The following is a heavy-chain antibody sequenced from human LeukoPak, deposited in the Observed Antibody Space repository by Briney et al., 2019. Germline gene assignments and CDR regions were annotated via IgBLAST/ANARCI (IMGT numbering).Heavy chain of an antibody. Sequence: GGSLRLSCAASGFTFSSYAMTWVRQAPGKGLEWVSAIFGSDGRTFYADAVKGRFTISRDNSKNTLYLQMNSLRAEDTAIYYCAKTRGPAPTHPDYWGQGILVTVSS. CDR2: IFGSDGRT. CDR3: AKTRGPAPTHPDY. V-gene: IGHV3-23*01. J-gene: IGHJ4*02. CDR1: GFTFSSYA.